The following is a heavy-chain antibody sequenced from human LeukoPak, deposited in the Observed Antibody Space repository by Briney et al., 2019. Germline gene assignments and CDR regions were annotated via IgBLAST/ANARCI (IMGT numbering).Heavy chain of an antibody. Sequence: SETLSLTCAVSGYSISSAYYWGWIRQPPGKGLEWIGNIYHGGTSYYNPSLKSRVTISVDTSKNQFSLKLSSVTAADTAVYYCARDTHLADWGRGTLVTVSP. CDR1: GYSISSAYY. V-gene: IGHV4-38-2*02. J-gene: IGHJ4*02. CDR3: ARDTHLAD. CDR2: IYHGGTS.